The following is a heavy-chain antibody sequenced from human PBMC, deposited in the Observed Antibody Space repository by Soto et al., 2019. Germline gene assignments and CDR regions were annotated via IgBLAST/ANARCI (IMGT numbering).Heavy chain of an antibody. Sequence: QVQLVESGGGVVQPGRSLRLSCAASGFTFSSYAMHWVRQAPGKGLEWVAVISYDGSNKYYADSVKGRFTISRDNSKKTMYLQMNSLRAEDTAVYYCARDEWELKCPYWFDPWGQGTLVTVSS. D-gene: IGHD1-26*01. CDR3: ARDEWELKCPYWFDP. J-gene: IGHJ5*02. CDR2: ISYDGSNK. CDR1: GFTFSSYA. V-gene: IGHV3-30-3*01.